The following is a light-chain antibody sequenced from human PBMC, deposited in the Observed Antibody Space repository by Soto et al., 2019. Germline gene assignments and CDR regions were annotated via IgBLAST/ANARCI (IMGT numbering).Light chain of an antibody. J-gene: IGLJ1*01. CDR1: SSDVGGYNY. Sequence: QSALTQPRSVSGSPGQSVTISCTGTSSDVGGYNYVSWYQQHPGKAPKVMIYDVSKRPSGVPDRFSGSKSGNTASLTISGLQAEDEADYYCCSYAGSYTLYVFGIGT. CDR2: DVS. CDR3: CSYAGSYTLYV. V-gene: IGLV2-11*01.